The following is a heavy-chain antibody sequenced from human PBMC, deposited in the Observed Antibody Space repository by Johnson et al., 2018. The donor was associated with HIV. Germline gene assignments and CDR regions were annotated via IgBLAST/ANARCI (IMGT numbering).Heavy chain of an antibody. Sequence: QVQLVESGGGLVKPGGSLRLSCAASGFTFSDNYMSWIRQAPGKGLEWVSYISTSGSNIYYADSVKGRFTISRDNAKNSLYLQMNSLRAGDTAVYYCARDGVVPDAFDIWGQGTMVTVSS. V-gene: IGHV3-11*04. CDR1: GFTFSDNY. CDR3: ARDGVVPDAFDI. D-gene: IGHD3-16*01. CDR2: ISTSGSNI. J-gene: IGHJ3*02.